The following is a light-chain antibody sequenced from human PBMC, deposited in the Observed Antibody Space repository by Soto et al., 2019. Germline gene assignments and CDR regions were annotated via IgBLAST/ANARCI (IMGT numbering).Light chain of an antibody. J-gene: IGLJ1*01. CDR3: GTWDSSLSAA. Sequence: QSVLTQPPSVSAAPGQKVTISCXGSSSNIGNNYVSWYQQLPGTAPKLLIYENNKRPSGIPDRFSSSKSGTSATLGITGLQTGDEADYYCGTWDSSLSAAFGTGTKV. CDR1: SSNIGNNY. V-gene: IGLV1-51*02. CDR2: ENN.